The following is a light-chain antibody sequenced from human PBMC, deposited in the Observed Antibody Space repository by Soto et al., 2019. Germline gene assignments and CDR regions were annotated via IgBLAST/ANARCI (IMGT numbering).Light chain of an antibody. Sequence: DIQMTQSPSSLSASVGDRVTITCRASQSISSYLNWYQQKPGKAPKLLIYAASSLQYGVPSRFSGSGSGTDFTLTIISLQPEDFATYYCQQSYSTPLYTFGQGTKLEIK. V-gene: IGKV1-39*01. CDR3: QQSYSTPLYT. CDR1: QSISSY. CDR2: AAS. J-gene: IGKJ2*01.